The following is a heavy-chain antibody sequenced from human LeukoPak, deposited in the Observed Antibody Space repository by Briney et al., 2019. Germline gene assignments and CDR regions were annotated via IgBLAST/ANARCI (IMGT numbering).Heavy chain of an antibody. V-gene: IGHV3-23*01. CDR3: AKVIIGHDSSSNFDD. CDR1: GFXFSSYA. D-gene: IGHD6-13*01. Sequence: PGGSLRLSCAASGFXFSSYAISWVRQAPGKGLEWVPSISASGGSTYYADSVKGRFTISRDNSKNTLYLQMNSLRAEDTAVYYCAKVIIGHDSSSNFDDWGQGTLVTVSS. CDR2: ISASGGST. J-gene: IGHJ4*02.